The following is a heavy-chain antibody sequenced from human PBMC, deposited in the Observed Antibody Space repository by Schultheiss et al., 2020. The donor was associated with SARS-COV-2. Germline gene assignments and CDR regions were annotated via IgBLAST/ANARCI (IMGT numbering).Heavy chain of an antibody. CDR3: ARDKGNDDWFDP. V-gene: IGHV3-74*01. J-gene: IGHJ5*02. CDR1: GFTFSSYG. CDR2: INSDGSST. Sequence: GGSLRLSCAASGFTFSSYGMHWVRQAPGKGLVWVSRINSDGSSTRYADSVKGRFTISRDNAKNTLYLQMNSLRAEDTAVYYCARDKGNDDWFDPWGQGTLVTVSS. D-gene: IGHD1-1*01.